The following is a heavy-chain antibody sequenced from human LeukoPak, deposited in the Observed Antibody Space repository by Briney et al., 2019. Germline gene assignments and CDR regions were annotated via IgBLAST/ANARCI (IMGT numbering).Heavy chain of an antibody. CDR2: ISAYNGNT. D-gene: IGHD3-22*01. CDR1: GYTFTSYG. V-gene: IGHV1-18*01. Sequence: WASVKVSCKASGYTFTSYGISWVRQAPGQGLEWMGWISAYNGNTNYAQKLQGRVTMTTDTSTSTAYMELRSLRSDDTAGYYCARDPYYYDSSGYDYWGQGTLVTVSS. CDR3: ARDPYYYDSSGYDY. J-gene: IGHJ4*02.